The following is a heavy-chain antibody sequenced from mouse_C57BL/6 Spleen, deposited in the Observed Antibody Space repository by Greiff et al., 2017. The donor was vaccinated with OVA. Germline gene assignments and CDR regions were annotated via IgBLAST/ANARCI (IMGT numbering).Heavy chain of an antibody. CDR3: ARLVTTRRLDYYAMDY. Sequence: VQLKQSGPELVKPGASVKISCKASGYSFTGYYMNWVKQSPEKSLEWIGEINPSTGGTTYNQKFKAKATLTVDKSSSTAYMQLKSLTSEDSAVYYCARLVTTRRLDYYAMDYWGQGTSVTVSS. CDR2: INPSTGGT. D-gene: IGHD2-2*01. CDR1: GYSFTGYY. J-gene: IGHJ4*01. V-gene: IGHV1-42*01.